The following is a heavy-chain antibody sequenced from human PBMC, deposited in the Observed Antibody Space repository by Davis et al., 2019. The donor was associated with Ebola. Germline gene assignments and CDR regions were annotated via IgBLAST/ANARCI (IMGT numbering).Heavy chain of an antibody. J-gene: IGHJ4*02. D-gene: IGHD3-16*01. Sequence: GESLKISCEVSGFTFSVYWMSWVRQAPGKGLEWVANIRQDGSQKYYVDSVTGRFTISRDNAKNSLFLQMNSLRADDTAVYYCARGIMKYYFEYWGQGSLVTVSP. V-gene: IGHV3-7*01. CDR3: ARGIMKYYFEY. CDR1: GFTFSVYW. CDR2: IRQDGSQK.